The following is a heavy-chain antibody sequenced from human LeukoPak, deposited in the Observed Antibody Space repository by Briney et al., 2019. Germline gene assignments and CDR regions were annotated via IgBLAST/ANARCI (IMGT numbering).Heavy chain of an antibody. V-gene: IGHV1-69*13. Sequence: ASVKVSCKXSGGTFSSYAINWVQQAPGQGLEWMGRIIPIFGTANYAQKFQDRVTITADESTSTAYMELSSLRSEDTAIYYCASRLYCSNTRCRNFPFAYWGQGTLVTVSS. CDR3: ASRLYCSNTRCRNFPFAY. CDR2: IIPIFGTA. D-gene: IGHD2-2*01. J-gene: IGHJ4*02. CDR1: GGTFSSYA.